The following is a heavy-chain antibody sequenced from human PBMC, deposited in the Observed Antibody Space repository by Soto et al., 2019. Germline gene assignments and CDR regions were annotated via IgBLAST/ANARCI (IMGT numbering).Heavy chain of an antibody. CDR2: INPSDGST. V-gene: IGHV1-46*01. J-gene: IGHJ6*02. CDR1: GYSFSNYY. D-gene: IGHD3-16*01. Sequence: ASVKVSCKASGYSFSNYYIYWVRQAPGQGLEWMGIINPSDGSTGYIQKFQGRVTMTRDTSTSTVYMELSSLRSEDTAVYYCARDLHGGGMGTYNYYYGMDVWGQGTTVTVSS. CDR3: ARDLHGGGMGTYNYYYGMDV.